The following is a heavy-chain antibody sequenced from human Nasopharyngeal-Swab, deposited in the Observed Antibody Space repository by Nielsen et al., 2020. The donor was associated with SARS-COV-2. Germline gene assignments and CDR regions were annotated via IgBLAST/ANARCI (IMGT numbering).Heavy chain of an antibody. Sequence: ASVKVSCKASGYTFTSYAMNWVRQAPGQGLEWMGWINTNTGNPTYAQGFTGRLVFSLDTSVSTAYLQISSLKAEDTAVYYCARDLFRYDILRIFDYWGQGTLVTVSS. D-gene: IGHD3-9*01. CDR3: ARDLFRYDILRIFDY. J-gene: IGHJ4*02. CDR2: INTNTGNP. CDR1: GYTFTSYA. V-gene: IGHV7-4-1*02.